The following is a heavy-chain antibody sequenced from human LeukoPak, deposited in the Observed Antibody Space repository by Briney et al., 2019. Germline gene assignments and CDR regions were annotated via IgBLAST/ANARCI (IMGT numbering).Heavy chain of an antibody. V-gene: IGHV3-11*01. CDR1: GFIFSDYY. J-gene: IGHJ6*03. Sequence: GGSLRLSCAASGFIFSDYYMSWIRQAPGKGLEWVSYISSDTSTIFYADSVKGRFTISRDNSKNTLYLQMNSLRAEDTAVYYCAKEGKYYYYYMDVWGKGTTVTVSS. CDR2: ISSDTSTI. CDR3: AKEGKYYYYYMDV.